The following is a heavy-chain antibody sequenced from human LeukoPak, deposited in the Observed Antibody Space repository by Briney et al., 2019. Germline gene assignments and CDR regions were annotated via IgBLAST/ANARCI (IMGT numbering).Heavy chain of an antibody. D-gene: IGHD3-9*01. CDR3: ARSDNYYYYMDV. J-gene: IGHJ6*03. Sequence: GASVKVSCKASGYTFTSYDINRVRQAPGQGLEWMGWMNPNSGNTGYAQKFQGRVTITRNTSISTAYMELSSLRSKDTAVYYCARSDNYYYYMDVWGKGTTVTVSS. CDR1: GYTFTSYD. V-gene: IGHV1-8*03. CDR2: MNPNSGNT.